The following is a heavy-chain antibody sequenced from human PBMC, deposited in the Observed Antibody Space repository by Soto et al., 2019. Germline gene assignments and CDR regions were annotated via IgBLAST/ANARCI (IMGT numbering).Heavy chain of an antibody. J-gene: IGHJ4*02. D-gene: IGHD6-19*01. V-gene: IGHV4-39*01. CDR1: GGSIISIGFC. CDR3: ARHASTGWYHFDY. Sequence: PSETLSLTCTVSGGSIISIGFCWGWIRQPPGKGLEWIGSLYDSGSTYYNLSLKSRVTMSVDTSRNQFSLKLSSVTAAGTAVYYCARHASTGWYHFDYWGQGTLVTVSS. CDR2: LYDSGST.